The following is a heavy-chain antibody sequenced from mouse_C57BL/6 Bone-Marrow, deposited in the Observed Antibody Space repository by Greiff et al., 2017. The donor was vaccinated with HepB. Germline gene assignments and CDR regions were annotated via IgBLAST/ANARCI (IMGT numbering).Heavy chain of an antibody. CDR1: GYTFTDYY. CDR2: INPYNGGT. CDR3: ARWGYYGSSFRYFDV. V-gene: IGHV1-19*01. J-gene: IGHJ1*03. Sequence: DVQLQESGPVLVKPGASVKMSCKASGYTFTDYYMNWVKQSHGKSLEWIGVINPYNGGTSYNQKFKGKATLTVDKSSSTAYMELNSLTSEDSAVYYCARWGYYGSSFRYFDVWGTGTTVTVSS. D-gene: IGHD1-1*01.